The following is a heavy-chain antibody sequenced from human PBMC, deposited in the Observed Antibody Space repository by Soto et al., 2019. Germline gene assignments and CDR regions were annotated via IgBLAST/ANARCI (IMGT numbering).Heavy chain of an antibody. CDR2: ISAYNGNT. V-gene: IGHV1-18*01. CDR1: GYTFTSYC. D-gene: IGHD3-9*01. Sequence: ASVKVSCKASGYTFTSYCISWVRQAPGQGLEWMGWISAYNGNTNYAQKLQGRVTMTTDTSTSTAYMELRSLRSDDTAVYYCARGLFYYDILTGYGDCWGQGTLVTVAS. CDR3: ARGLFYYDILTGYGDC. J-gene: IGHJ4*02.